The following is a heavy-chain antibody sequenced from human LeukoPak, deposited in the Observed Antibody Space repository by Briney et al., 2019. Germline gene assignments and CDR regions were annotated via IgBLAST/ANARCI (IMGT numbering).Heavy chain of an antibody. CDR1: GYTFTSYG. J-gene: IGHJ4*02. D-gene: IGHD2-2*01. Sequence: ASVKVSCKASGYTFTSYGISWVRQAPGQGLEWMGWISAYNGNTNYAQKLQGRVTMTTDTSTSTAYMELRSLRYDDTAVYYCARVRGYCSSTSCSEFNYWGQGTLVIVSS. CDR2: ISAYNGNT. V-gene: IGHV1-18*01. CDR3: ARVRGYCSSTSCSEFNY.